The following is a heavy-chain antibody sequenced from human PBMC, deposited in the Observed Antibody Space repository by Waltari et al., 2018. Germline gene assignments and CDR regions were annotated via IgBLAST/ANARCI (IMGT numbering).Heavy chain of an antibody. D-gene: IGHD1-26*01. CDR3: GRAGREYEDSDGDYYYYGMDV. CDR1: GYNFRMYR. Sequence: QVQLAQSKNEGKQSGASVKVSCKATGYNFRMYRIPRVRQDLGQGLEWMGWTSGNNGDTKQAQKFQGRLTMTTDKSTTTAYLDLRGLRPDDTAVYYCGRAGREYEDSDGDYYYYGMDVWGQGTSVSVSS. V-gene: IGHV1-18*01. CDR2: TSGNNGDT. J-gene: IGHJ6*02.